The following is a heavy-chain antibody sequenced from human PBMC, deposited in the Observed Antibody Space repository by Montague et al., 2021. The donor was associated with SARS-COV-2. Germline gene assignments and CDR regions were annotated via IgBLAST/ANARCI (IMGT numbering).Heavy chain of an antibody. CDR1: GGSISSSNYY. V-gene: IGHV4-39*07. J-gene: IGHJ6*02. CDR3: ARDDIVLQGVTKGMDV. CDR2: MYYSGST. Sequence: SETLSLTCTVSGGSISSSNYYWGWIRQPPGKGLEWIGNMYYSGSTYYNPSLKSRVTISIDTSKNQFSLTLSSVTAADTAVYYCARDDIVLQGVTKGMDVWGQGTTVTVSS. D-gene: IGHD3-10*01.